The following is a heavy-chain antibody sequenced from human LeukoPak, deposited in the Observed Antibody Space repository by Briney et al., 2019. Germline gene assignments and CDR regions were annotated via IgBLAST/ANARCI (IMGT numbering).Heavy chain of an antibody. D-gene: IGHD5/OR15-5a*01. CDR1: GYTFIGYY. Sequence: ASVKVSCTASGYTFIGYYINWVRQAPGQGLEWMGWINPNSGATNFAQKFQVRVTMTRDTSVNTAYMDLTSLTSDDTAVYYCARDDVSTMGDFTIWGQGGLVAVSS. CDR3: ARDDVSTMGDFTI. V-gene: IGHV1-2*02. CDR2: INPNSGAT. J-gene: IGHJ4*02.